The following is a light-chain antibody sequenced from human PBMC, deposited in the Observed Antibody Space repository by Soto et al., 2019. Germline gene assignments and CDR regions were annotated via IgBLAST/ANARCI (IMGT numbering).Light chain of an antibody. Sequence: DRVMTQSPLSLPVTPGEPSSICCRSSQILLHSNGYNYLDWYLQKPGQSPQLLIYLGSNRASGVPDRFSGSGSGTDFTLKISRVEAEDVGVYYCMQALQTPAFGQGTKVDTK. V-gene: IGKV2-28*01. CDR1: QILLHSNGYNY. CDR2: LGS. J-gene: IGKJ1*01. CDR3: MQALQTPA.